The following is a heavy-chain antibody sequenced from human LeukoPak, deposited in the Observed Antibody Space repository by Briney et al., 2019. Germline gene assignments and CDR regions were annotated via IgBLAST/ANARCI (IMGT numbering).Heavy chain of an antibody. CDR2: ISSSSSYI. D-gene: IGHD3-22*01. J-gene: IGHJ5*02. CDR3: ARDVHYYDSSGYLNWFDP. Sequence: GGTLRLSCAASGFTFSSYSMNWVRQAPGKGLEWVSSISSSSSYIYYADSVKGRFTISRDNAKNSLYLQMNSLRAEDTAVYYCARDVHYYDSSGYLNWFDPWGQGTLVTVSS. V-gene: IGHV3-21*01. CDR1: GFTFSSYS.